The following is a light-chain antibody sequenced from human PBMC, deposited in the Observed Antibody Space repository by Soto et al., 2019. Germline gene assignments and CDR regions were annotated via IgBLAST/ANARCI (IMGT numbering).Light chain of an antibody. V-gene: IGKV3-15*01. CDR3: QQYFNWPLTWT. CDR1: QSIRTN. J-gene: IGKJ1*01. CDR2: GAS. Sequence: EIELTQSPATLSVSAGGTVTLSCRASQSIRTNVAWYQQIPGPAPRLLVYGASTRATGVPARFSGSGSGIEFTLTISSLQSEDSAFYYCQQYFNWPLTWTFGPGTKVQIK.